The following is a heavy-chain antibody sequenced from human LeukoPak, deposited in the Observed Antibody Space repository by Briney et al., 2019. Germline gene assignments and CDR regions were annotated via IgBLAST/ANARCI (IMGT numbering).Heavy chain of an antibody. V-gene: IGHV4-59*01. CDR2: IYYSGST. J-gene: IGHJ5*02. D-gene: IGHD3-10*01. CDR3: ARGGTAKSYDSGSYYIGWFDP. CDR1: GGSISSYY. Sequence: PSETLSLTCTVSGGSISSYYWSWIRQPPGKGLEWIGYIYYSGSTNYNPSLKSRVTISVDTSKNQFSLKLSSVTAADTAVYYCARGGTAKSYDSGSYYIGWFDPWGQGTLVTVSS.